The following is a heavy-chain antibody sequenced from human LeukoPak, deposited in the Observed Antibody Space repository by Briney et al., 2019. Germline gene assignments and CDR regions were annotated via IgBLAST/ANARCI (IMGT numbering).Heavy chain of an antibody. CDR2: ISGSGGST. CDR3: AAEICGGDCRSGGYFDY. V-gene: IGHV3-23*01. D-gene: IGHD2-21*02. Sequence: PGGSLRLSCAASGFTFSSYAMSWVRQAPGKGLEWVSAISGSGGSTYYADSVKGRFTISRDNSKNTLYLQMNSLRAEDTAVYYCAAEICGGDCRSGGYFDYWGQGTLVTVSS. J-gene: IGHJ4*02. CDR1: GFTFSSYA.